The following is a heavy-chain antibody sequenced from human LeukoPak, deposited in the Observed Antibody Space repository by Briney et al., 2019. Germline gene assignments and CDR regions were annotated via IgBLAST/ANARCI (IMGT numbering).Heavy chain of an antibody. CDR2: ISGSGGST. D-gene: IGHD5-18*01. J-gene: IGHJ3*02. Sequence: GGFLRLSCAASGFTFSSYAMSWVRQAPGKGLEWVSAISGSGGSTYYADSVKGRFTISRDNSKNTLYLQMNSLRAEDTAVYYCAKEGPWIQLWFDAFDIWGQGTMVTVSS. V-gene: IGHV3-23*01. CDR3: AKEGPWIQLWFDAFDI. CDR1: GFTFSSYA.